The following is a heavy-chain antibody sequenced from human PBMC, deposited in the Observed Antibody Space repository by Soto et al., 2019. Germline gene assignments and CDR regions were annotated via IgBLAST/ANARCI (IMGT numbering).Heavy chain of an antibody. D-gene: IGHD2-8*01. J-gene: IGHJ6*03. CDR1: GFTFDDYA. CDR3: AKGSKIVLSYIDV. Sequence: GGSLRLSCAASGFTFDDYAMHWVRQAPGRGLEWVSGISWNSAYIAYADSVKGRFTISRDNAKNSLYLQLNSLRPEDTALYYCAKGSKIVLSYIDVWGKGTTVTVSS. V-gene: IGHV3-9*01. CDR2: ISWNSAYI.